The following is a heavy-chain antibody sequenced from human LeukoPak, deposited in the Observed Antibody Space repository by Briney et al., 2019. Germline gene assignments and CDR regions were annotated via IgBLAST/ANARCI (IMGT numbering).Heavy chain of an antibody. CDR2: ISYDGSNK. CDR1: GFTFSSYA. D-gene: IGHD6-6*01. CDR3: ARASIADPFDY. J-gene: IGHJ4*02. Sequence: PGGSLRLSCAASGFTFSSYAMHWVRQAPGKGLEWVAVISYDGSNKYYADSVKGRFTISRDNSKNTLYLQMNSLRAEDTAVYYCARASIADPFDYWGQGTLVTVSS. V-gene: IGHV3-30*04.